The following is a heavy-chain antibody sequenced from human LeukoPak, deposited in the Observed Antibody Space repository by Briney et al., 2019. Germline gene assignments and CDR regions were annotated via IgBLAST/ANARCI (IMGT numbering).Heavy chain of an antibody. CDR3: ARHDTNHRNRYCSSTSCAWFDP. Sequence: RGESLKISCEVSGYSFTNYWISWVRQMPGKGLEWMGRIDPSDSYTNYSPSFQGHVTISADKSISTAYLQWSSLKASDTAMYYCARHDTNHRNRYCSSTSCAWFDPWGQGTLVTVSS. CDR2: IDPSDSYT. CDR1: GYSFTNYW. J-gene: IGHJ5*02. V-gene: IGHV5-10-1*01. D-gene: IGHD2-2*01.